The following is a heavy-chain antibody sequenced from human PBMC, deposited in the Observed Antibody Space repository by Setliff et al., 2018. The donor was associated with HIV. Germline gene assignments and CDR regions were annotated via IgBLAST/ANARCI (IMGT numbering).Heavy chain of an antibody. V-gene: IGHV1-69*10. CDR1: GGSFNTYG. CDR3: ARGPLYGYDRGYFDY. CDR2: IIPIASVP. J-gene: IGHJ4*02. D-gene: IGHD5-12*01. Sequence: ASVKVSCKASGGSFNTYGIHWVRQAPGQGLEWMGGIIPIASVPNYSQKFQDRLTITADESTTTVYMDVSSLRSEDTAQYYCARGPLYGYDRGYFDYWGQGTLVTVSS.